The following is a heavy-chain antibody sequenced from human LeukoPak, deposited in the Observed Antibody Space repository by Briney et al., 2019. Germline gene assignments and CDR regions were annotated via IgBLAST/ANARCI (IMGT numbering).Heavy chain of an antibody. Sequence: PGGSLRLSCAASGFTFSSYAMNWVRQAPGKGLEWVSGISGSGGSTYHADSVKGRFTISRDNSKNTLYVQMNSLRPEDTAVYYCVRGATAVTRHLDYWGQGTLVTVSS. CDR2: ISGSGGST. J-gene: IGHJ4*02. V-gene: IGHV3-23*01. CDR3: VRGATAVTRHLDY. CDR1: GFTFSSYA. D-gene: IGHD4-23*01.